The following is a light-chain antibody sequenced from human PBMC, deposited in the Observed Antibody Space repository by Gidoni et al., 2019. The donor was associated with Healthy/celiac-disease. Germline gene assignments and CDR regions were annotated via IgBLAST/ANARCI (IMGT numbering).Light chain of an antibody. J-gene: IGLJ2*01. CDR1: ALPKQY. CDR2: NDS. V-gene: IGLV3-25*03. CDR3: QSADSSGMVV. Sequence: SYELTQPPSVSVSPGQTAMITCSGDALPKQYAYWYQQKPGKAPVLVIYNDSERPSGIPERFSGSSSGTTVTLTISGVQAEDEADYYCQSADSSGMVVFGGGTKLTVL.